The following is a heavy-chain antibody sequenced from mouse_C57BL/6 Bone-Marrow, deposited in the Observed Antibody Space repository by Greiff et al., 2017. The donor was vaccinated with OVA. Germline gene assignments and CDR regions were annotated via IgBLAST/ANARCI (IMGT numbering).Heavy chain of an antibody. Sequence: VQLQPSGAELVRPGASVKLSCTASGFNIKDDYMHWVKQRPEQGLEWIGWIDPENGDTEYASKFQGKATITADTSSNTAYLQLSSLTSEDTAVYYCTTYDYDGFAYWGQGTLVTVSA. J-gene: IGHJ3*01. D-gene: IGHD2-4*01. CDR2: IDPENGDT. V-gene: IGHV14-4*01. CDR1: GFNIKDDY. CDR3: TTYDYDGFAY.